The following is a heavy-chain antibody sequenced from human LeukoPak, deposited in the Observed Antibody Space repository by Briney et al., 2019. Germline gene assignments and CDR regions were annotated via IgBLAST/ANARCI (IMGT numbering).Heavy chain of an antibody. CDR1: GYSFTSYW. D-gene: IGHD4-17*01. V-gene: IGHV5-10-1*01. CDR2: VDPSDSYT. J-gene: IGHJ3*02. CDR3: ARGWGVYDYGDYMEAFDI. Sequence: GESLKISCKGSGYSFTSYWISWVRQMPGKGLEWMGRVDPSDSYTNYSPSFQGHVTISADKSISTAYLQWSSLKASDTAMYYCARGWGVYDYGDYMEAFDIWGQGTIVRVPS.